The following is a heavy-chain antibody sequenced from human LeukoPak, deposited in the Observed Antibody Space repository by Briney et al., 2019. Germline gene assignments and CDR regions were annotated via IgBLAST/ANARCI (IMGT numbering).Heavy chain of an antibody. CDR1: GFTFSSYA. CDR3: ARYRVYYYYGSGSYLRERPLENYFDY. D-gene: IGHD3-10*01. Sequence: PGGSLRLSCAASGFTFSSYAMSWVRQAPGKGLEWVSAISGSGGSTYYADSVKGRFTISRDNSKNTLYLQMNSLRAEDTAVYYCARYRVYYYYGSGSYLRERPLENYFDYWGQGTLVIVSS. J-gene: IGHJ4*02. V-gene: IGHV3-23*01. CDR2: ISGSGGST.